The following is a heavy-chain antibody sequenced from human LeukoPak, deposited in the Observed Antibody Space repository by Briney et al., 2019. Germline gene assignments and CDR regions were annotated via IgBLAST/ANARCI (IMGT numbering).Heavy chain of an antibody. CDR1: GYTFTSYD. J-gene: IGHJ6*03. V-gene: IGHV1-8*03. D-gene: IGHD2-2*01. CDR2: MNPNSGNT. Sequence: ASVKVSCKASGYTFTSYDINWVRQATGQGLEWMGWMNPNSGNTGYAQKFQGRVTITRNTSISTAYMELSSLRSEDTAVYYCARAAIVVVPALGVHYYYMDVWGKGTTVTVSS. CDR3: ARAAIVVVPALGVHYYYMDV.